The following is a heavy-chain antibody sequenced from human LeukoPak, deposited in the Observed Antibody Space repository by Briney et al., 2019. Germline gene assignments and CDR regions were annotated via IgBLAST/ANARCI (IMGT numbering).Heavy chain of an antibody. V-gene: IGHV3-7*01. CDR1: GFTFSNYW. CDR2: IKQDGSEK. Sequence: PGGSLGLSCAASGFTFSNYWMSWVRQAPGKGLEWVANIKQDGSEKYYVDSVKGRFTISRDKAKNSLYLQMNSLRAEDTAVYYCARRRCSSTSCLFDYWGQGTLVTVSS. J-gene: IGHJ4*02. D-gene: IGHD2-2*01. CDR3: ARRRCSSTSCLFDY.